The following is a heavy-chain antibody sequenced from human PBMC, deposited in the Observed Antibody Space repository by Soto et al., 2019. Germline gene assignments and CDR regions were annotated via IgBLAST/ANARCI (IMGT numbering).Heavy chain of an antibody. CDR1: GCSIYSGVYY. Sequence: PVSGCSIYSGVYYWRLIRQPPGKGLEWIGYIYYSGSTYYNPSLKSRVTISVDTSKNQFSLKLSSVTAADTAVYYGARGPVLRYCVWPFYYGMDVWVQGTTVT. CDR3: ARGPVLRYCVWPFYYGMDV. D-gene: IGHD3-9*01. CDR2: IYYSGST. V-gene: IGHV4-30-4*01. J-gene: IGHJ6*02.